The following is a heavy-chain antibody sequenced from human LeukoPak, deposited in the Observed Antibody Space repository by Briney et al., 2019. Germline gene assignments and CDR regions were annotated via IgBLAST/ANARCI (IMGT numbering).Heavy chain of an antibody. CDR2: INAGNGNT. CDR1: GYTFTIYA. V-gene: IGHV1-3*01. CDR3: ARVYSSSWYGYFDY. J-gene: IGHJ4*02. Sequence: ASVKVSCKASGYTFTIYAMHWVRQAPGQRLEWMGWINAGNGNTKYSQKFQGRVTITRDTSASTAYMELSSLRSEDTAVYYCARVYSSSWYGYFDYWDQGTLVTVSS. D-gene: IGHD6-13*01.